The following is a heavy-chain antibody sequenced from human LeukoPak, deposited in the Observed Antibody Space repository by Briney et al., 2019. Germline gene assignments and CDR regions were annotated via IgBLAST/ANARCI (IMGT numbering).Heavy chain of an antibody. V-gene: IGHV1-2*02. CDR3: ARDSRVGHIVVVTAPDY. J-gene: IGHJ4*02. D-gene: IGHD2-21*02. Sequence: ASVKISCKASGYTFTGNYMHWVRQAPGQGLEWMGWINPNSGGTNYAQKFQGRVTMTRDTSISTAYMELSRLRSDDTAVYYCARDSRVGHIVVVTAPDYWGQGTLVTVSS. CDR2: INPNSGGT. CDR1: GYTFTGNY.